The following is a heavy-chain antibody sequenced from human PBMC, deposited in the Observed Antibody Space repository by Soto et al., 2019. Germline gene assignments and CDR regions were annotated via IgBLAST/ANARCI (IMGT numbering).Heavy chain of an antibody. J-gene: IGHJ4*02. CDR3: ARDSYDSSGYIDY. CDR2: IDYSGTT. Sequence: PSETLSLTCTVSGGSISTYYWSWIRQPPGKGLEWIGYIDYSGTTSYNPSPKSRVTMTVDTSKNQFSLKLSSVTTADTAVYYCARDSYDSSGYIDYWGQGTLVTVSS. CDR1: GGSISTYY. V-gene: IGHV4-59*12. D-gene: IGHD3-22*01.